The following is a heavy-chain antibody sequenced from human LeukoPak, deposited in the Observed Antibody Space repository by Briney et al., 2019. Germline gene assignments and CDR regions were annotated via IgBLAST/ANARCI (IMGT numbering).Heavy chain of an antibody. CDR3: ARDVGSLVVDY. J-gene: IGHJ4*02. Sequence: ASVKVSCKASGYTFTDYYIHWVRQAPGQGLEWMGWINPNSGGTNYAHKFQGRVTMTSDTSISTVYMDLSSLNSDDTAVYYCARDVGSLVVDYWGQGTLVPISS. CDR1: GYTFTDYY. V-gene: IGHV1-2*07. CDR2: INPNSGGT. D-gene: IGHD2-8*02.